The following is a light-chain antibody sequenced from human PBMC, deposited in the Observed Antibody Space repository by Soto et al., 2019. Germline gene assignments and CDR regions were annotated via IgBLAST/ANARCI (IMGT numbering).Light chain of an antibody. CDR2: EVS. CDR3: LSKTSSISYV. V-gene: IGLV2-14*01. J-gene: IGLJ1*01. CDR1: TSDVGGYNH. Sequence: QSVLTQPASVSGSPGQSMTISYTGTTSDVGGYNHVSWYQQHPGKVPKLLIHEVSNRPSGVSNRFSGSKSGNTASLTISGLQAEDEADYYCLSKTSSISYVFGTGTKVTVL.